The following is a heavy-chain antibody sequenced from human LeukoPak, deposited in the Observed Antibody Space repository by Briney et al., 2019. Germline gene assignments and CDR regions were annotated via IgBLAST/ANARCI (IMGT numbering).Heavy chain of an antibody. CDR3: AKGPEYYYDSSGYYYDY. D-gene: IGHD3-22*01. CDR2: ISGSGGST. CDR1: GFTFSSSA. V-gene: IGHV3-23*01. Sequence: QPGGSLRLSCAASGFTFSSSAMSWVRQAPGKGLEWVSAISGSGGSTYYADSVKGRFTISGDNSKNTLYLQMNSLRAEDTAVYYCAKGPEYYYDSSGYYYDYWGQGTLVTVSS. J-gene: IGHJ4*02.